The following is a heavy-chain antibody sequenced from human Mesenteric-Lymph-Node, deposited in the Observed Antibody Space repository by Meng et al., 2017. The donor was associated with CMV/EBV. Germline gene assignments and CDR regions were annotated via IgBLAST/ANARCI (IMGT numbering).Heavy chain of an antibody. J-gene: IGHJ4*02. D-gene: IGHD6-13*01. V-gene: IGHV1-8*03. Sequence: ASVKVSCKASGYTFTSYDINWARQATGQGLEWMGWMNPNSGNTGYPQKFQGRVTITWNTSIRTAYMELSSLRSEDTAVYYCARVGSSWSGPFDYWGQGTLVTV. CDR2: MNPNSGNT. CDR1: GYTFTSYD. CDR3: ARVGSSWSGPFDY.